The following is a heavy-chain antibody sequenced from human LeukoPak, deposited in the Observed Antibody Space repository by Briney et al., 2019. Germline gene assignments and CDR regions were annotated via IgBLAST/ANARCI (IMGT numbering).Heavy chain of an antibody. CDR3: ARAPKTSYYDSSGYYYYFDY. J-gene: IGHJ4*02. D-gene: IGHD3-22*01. CDR1: GGSFSGYC. CDR2: INHSGST. Sequence: SETLSLTCAVYGGSFSGYCWSWIRQPPGKGLEWIGEINHSGSTNYNPSLKSRVTISVDTSKNQFSLKLSSVTAADTAVYYCARAPKTSYYDSSGYYYYFDYWGQGTLVTVSS. V-gene: IGHV4-34*01.